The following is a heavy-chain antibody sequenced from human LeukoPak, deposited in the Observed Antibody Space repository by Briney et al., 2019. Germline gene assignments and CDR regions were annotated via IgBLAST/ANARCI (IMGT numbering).Heavy chain of an antibody. J-gene: IGHJ6*03. V-gene: IGHV4-59*08. D-gene: IGHD3-10*01. CDR3: ARRRHGSGYYYYMDV. Sequence: SETLSLTCTVSGGSISSYYWSWIRQPPGKGLEWIGYIYYSGSTNYNPSLKSRVTISVDTSKNQFSLKLSSVTAADTAVYYCARRRHGSGYYYYMDVWGKGTTVTISS. CDR2: IYYSGST. CDR1: GGSISSYY.